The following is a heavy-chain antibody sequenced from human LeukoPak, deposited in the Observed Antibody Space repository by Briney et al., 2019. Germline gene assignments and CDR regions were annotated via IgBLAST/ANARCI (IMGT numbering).Heavy chain of an antibody. CDR2: VNPRGST. V-gene: IGHV4-34*01. J-gene: IGHJ4*02. CDR3: ARSPLWTIAARPLDN. D-gene: IGHD6-6*01. Sequence: SETLSLTCAVYGTSFSTYYWNWLRQSPGKGLEWVGEVNPRGSTNYNPSLKTRVTISADTSKNQFSLRLTSVTAADTAVYYCARSPLWTIAARPLDNWGQGALVTVSS. CDR1: GTSFSTYY.